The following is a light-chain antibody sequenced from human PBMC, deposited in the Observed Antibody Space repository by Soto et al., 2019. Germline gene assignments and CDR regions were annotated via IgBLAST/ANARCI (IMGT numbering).Light chain of an antibody. CDR3: AAWDDSLNGVV. V-gene: IGLV1-44*01. CDR1: SSNIGSHT. Sequence: QSALTQSPSASGTPGQTIAISCSGGSSNIGSHTVNWYQQLPGTAPRLLIYSNTQRPSGVPDRFSGSKSGTSASLAISGLQSEYEGDYYCAAWDDSLNGVVFGGGTKVTVL. J-gene: IGLJ2*01. CDR2: SNT.